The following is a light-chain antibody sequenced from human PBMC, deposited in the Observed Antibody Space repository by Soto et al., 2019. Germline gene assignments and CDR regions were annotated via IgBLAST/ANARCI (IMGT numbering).Light chain of an antibody. J-gene: IGLJ1*01. CDR1: SSNIGSNT. CDR2: SNN. CDR3: SSYTSSSTDV. Sequence: QSVLTQPPSASGTPGQRVTISCSGSSSNIGSNTVNWYQQLPGTAPKLLIYSNNQRPSGVPDRFSGSKSGTSASLAISGLQSEDEGDYYCSSYTSSSTDVFGTGTKLTVL. V-gene: IGLV1-44*01.